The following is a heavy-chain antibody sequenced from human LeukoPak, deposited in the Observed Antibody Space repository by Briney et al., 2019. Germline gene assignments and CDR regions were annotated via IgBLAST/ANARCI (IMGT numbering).Heavy chain of an antibody. Sequence: PGGSLRLSCAASGFTFSDYYMSWIRQAPWKGLEWLSYISSSSSNVFYADSVKGRFTISRDNAKNSLYLQMNSLRAEDTAIYYCARAKWPNDYWGQGTLVTVSS. CDR1: GFTFSDYY. D-gene: IGHD2-8*01. V-gene: IGHV3-11*04. CDR3: ARAKWPNDY. J-gene: IGHJ4*02. CDR2: ISSSSSNV.